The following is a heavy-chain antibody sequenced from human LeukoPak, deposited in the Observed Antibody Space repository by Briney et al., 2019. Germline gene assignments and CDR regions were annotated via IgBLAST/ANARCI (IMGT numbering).Heavy chain of an antibody. CDR3: AQARGSGSYPFGY. Sequence: EGSLRLSCAASGFTFSDYYMSWIRQAPGKGLEWVSYISSSSSYTNYADSVKGRFTIYRDNAKNSLYLQMNSLRAEDTAVYYCAQARGSGSYPFGYWGQGTLVTVSS. V-gene: IGHV3-11*06. CDR1: GFTFSDYY. D-gene: IGHD3-10*01. CDR2: ISSSSSYT. J-gene: IGHJ4*02.